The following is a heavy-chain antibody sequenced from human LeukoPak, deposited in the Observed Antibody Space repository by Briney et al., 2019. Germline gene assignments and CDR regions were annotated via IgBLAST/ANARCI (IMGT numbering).Heavy chain of an antibody. Sequence: ASVKVSCKASVYTFTSYYMHGVRQTPGQGREGMGIINPSGGSTRYAQRFQGRVTMTRDTYTSTVYMELTSLRSEDPAVYYCARGGFWSGYSPLNLGQYYYYGMDVWGQGTTVTVSS. CDR2: INPSGGST. CDR3: ARGGFWSGYSPLNLGQYYYYGMDV. CDR1: VYTFTSYY. J-gene: IGHJ6*02. D-gene: IGHD3-3*01. V-gene: IGHV1-46*01.